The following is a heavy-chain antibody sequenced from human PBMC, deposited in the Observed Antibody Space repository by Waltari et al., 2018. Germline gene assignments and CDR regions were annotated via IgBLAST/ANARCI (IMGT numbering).Heavy chain of an antibody. J-gene: IGHJ6*03. V-gene: IGHV3-74*01. CDR3: AREPSPDSSGYFYYYMDV. CDR1: GFTFSRYW. D-gene: IGHD3-22*01. CDR2: INSDGSGT. Sequence: EVQLVESGGGLVQPGGSLRLSCAASGFTFSRYWRHWVRQAPGKGLVWVSRINSDGSGTIYADSLKGRFTISRDNAKNTLYLQLNSLRVEDTAVYYCAREPSPDSSGYFYYYMDVWGKGTTVTVSS.